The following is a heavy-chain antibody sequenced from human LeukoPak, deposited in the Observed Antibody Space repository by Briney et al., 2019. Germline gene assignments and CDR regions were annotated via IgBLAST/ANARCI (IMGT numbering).Heavy chain of an antibody. CDR2: IYHSGST. Sequence: SETLSLTCTVSGGSISSYYWSWIRQPPGKGLEWIGSIYHSGSTYYNPSLKSRVTISVDTSKNQFSLKLSSVTAADTAVYYCARVRPGTTDFDYWGQGTLVTVSS. CDR3: ARVRPGTTDFDY. CDR1: GGSISSYY. J-gene: IGHJ4*02. V-gene: IGHV4-38-2*02. D-gene: IGHD1-7*01.